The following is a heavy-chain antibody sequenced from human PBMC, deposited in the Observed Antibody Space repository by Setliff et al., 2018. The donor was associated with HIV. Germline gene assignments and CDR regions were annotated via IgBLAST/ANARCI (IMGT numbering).Heavy chain of an antibody. J-gene: IGHJ3*02. D-gene: IGHD2-21*01. V-gene: IGHV5-51*01. CDR1: GNSFANHW. CDR3: ARHKVAMSMLVVQDPGPFDN. CDR2: IYTGDSGT. Sequence: PGESLKISCRAFGNSFANHWIAWVRQMPGKGPEWVGFIYTGDSGTQYNPAFQGRVTISADKSIKTVYLQWTSLQRSDTAMYYCARHKVAMSMLVVQDPGPFDNWGQGTTVTVSS.